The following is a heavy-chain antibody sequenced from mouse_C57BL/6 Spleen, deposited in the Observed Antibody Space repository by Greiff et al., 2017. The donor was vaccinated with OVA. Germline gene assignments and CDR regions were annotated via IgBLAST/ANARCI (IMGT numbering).Heavy chain of an antibody. J-gene: IGHJ2*01. V-gene: IGHV1-64*01. Sequence: QVQLQQPGAELVKPGASVKLSCKASGYTFTSYWMHWVKQRPGQGLEWIGMIHPNSGSTNYNEKFKSKATLTVDKASSTAYMQLSSLTSEDSAVYYCLLYYYGNLDYWGQGTTLTVSS. D-gene: IGHD1-1*01. CDR1: GYTFTSYW. CDR3: LLYYYGNLDY. CDR2: IHPNSGST.